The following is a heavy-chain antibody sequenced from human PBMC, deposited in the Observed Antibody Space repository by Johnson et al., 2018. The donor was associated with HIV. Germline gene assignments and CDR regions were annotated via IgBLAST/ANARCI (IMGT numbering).Heavy chain of an antibody. V-gene: IGHV3-30*14. D-gene: IGHD6-13*01. CDR1: GFTFSRYA. J-gene: IGHJ3*02. CDR3: AEDGGIATALDGFEI. Sequence: QVQLVESGGGVVQPGRSLRLSCAASGFTFSRYAMPWVRQAPGQGLEWVAVISYDGYNKYYTESVKGRFTISRDNSKNTRYLQMNSLRSEDTAVYYCAEDGGIATALDGFEIWGQGTMVTVSS. CDR2: ISYDGYNK.